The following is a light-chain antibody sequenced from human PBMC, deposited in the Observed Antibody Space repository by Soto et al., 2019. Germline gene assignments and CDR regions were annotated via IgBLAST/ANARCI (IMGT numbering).Light chain of an antibody. CDR3: QQSYNAPIT. Sequence: DIQMTQSPASLSASVGDRVTITCQASQNINNYLNWYQQKPGRAPKLLIYDASRLESGVPSRFSGSGSGTDFTLTISSLQPEDFATYYCQQSYNAPITFGQGTRLEIK. J-gene: IGKJ5*01. CDR1: QNINNY. CDR2: DAS. V-gene: IGKV1-39*01.